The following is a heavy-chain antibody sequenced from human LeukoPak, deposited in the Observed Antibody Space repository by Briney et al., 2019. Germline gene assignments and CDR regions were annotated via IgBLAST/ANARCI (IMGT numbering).Heavy chain of an antibody. CDR2: ISSGSGTI. V-gene: IGHV3-11*01. CDR1: GFTFSDYY. J-gene: IGHJ3*02. CDR3: ARTRYPNTFDI. Sequence: GGSLRFSCVASGFTFSDYYMSWIRQAPGKGLEWVSYISSGSGTIYYADSVKGRFTISRDNAKNSLYLQMNSLRAEDTAAYYCARTRYPNTFDIWGQGTMVTVSS. D-gene: IGHD1-26*01.